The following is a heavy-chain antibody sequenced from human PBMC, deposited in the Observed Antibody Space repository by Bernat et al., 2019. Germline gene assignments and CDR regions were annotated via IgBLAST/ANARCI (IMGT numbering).Heavy chain of an antibody. D-gene: IGHD5-24*01. CDR1: GGSISSSSYY. CDR3: ARERSGNWFDP. Sequence: QLQLQESGPGLVKPSETLSLTCTVSGGSISSSSYYWGWIRQPPGKGLEWIGSIYYSGSTYYNPSLKSRVTISVDTSENQFSLKLSSVTAADTAVYYCARERSGNWFDPWGQGTLVTVSS. V-gene: IGHV4-39*07. J-gene: IGHJ5*02. CDR2: IYYSGST.